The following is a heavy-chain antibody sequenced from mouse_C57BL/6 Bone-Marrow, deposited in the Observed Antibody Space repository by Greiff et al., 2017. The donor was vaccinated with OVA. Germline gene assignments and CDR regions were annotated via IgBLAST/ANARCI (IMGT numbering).Heavy chain of an antibody. Sequence: QVQLQQSGAELVRPGTSVKMSCKASGYTFTNYWIGWAKQRPGHGLEWIGDIYPGGGYTNYNEKFKGKATLTADKSSSTAYMQFSSLTSEDSAIYYCATLGRDWYFEVWGTGTTVTVSS. CDR1: GYTFTNYW. CDR2: IYPGGGYT. J-gene: IGHJ1*03. V-gene: IGHV1-63*01. CDR3: ATLGRDWYFEV. D-gene: IGHD4-1*01.